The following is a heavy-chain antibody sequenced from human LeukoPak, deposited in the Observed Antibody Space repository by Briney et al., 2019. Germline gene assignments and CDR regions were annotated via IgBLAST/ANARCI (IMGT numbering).Heavy chain of an antibody. CDR1: GYTFTSYY. D-gene: IGHD2-2*01. V-gene: IGHV1-46*01. J-gene: IGHJ6*02. Sequence: ASVKVSCKPSGYTFTSYYMHWVRQTPGQGLEWMGIINPSGGDTSYAQKFQGRVTTTRDPSTSTVYMEVVSLRPEDTAVYYCARGCRVVPGVHNVGMTSYYNGMDVWGQGTTVTVSS. CDR3: ARGCRVVPGVHNVGMTSYYNGMDV. CDR2: INPSGGDT.